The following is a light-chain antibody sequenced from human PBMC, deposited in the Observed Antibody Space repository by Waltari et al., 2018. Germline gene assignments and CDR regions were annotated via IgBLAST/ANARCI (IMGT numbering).Light chain of an antibody. CDR1: QSVSRS. V-gene: IGKV3-20*01. CDR3: QQYVRFPAT. J-gene: IGKJ1*01. CDR2: GAS. Sequence: SCRASQSVSRSLAWYQQKPGQAPRLLIYGASSRATGIPDRFSGGGSGTDFSLTVSRLEPEDFAVYYCQQYVRFPATFGQGTKVEIK.